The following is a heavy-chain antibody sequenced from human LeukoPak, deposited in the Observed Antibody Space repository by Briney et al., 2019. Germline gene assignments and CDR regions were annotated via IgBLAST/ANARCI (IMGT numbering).Heavy chain of an antibody. CDR2: ISGSGGST. J-gene: IGHJ4*02. Sequence: GGTLSLSCAASGFTFSSYGMSWVRQAPGKGLEWVSAISGSGGSTYYTDSVKGRFTISRDNSKNTLYLQMNSLRVEDTAVYYCARGVFNWGQGTLVTVSS. V-gene: IGHV3-23*01. D-gene: IGHD3-10*01. CDR3: ARGVFN. CDR1: GFTFSSYG.